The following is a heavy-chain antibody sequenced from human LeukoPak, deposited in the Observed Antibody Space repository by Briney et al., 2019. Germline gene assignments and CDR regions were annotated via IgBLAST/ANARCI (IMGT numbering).Heavy chain of an antibody. CDR3: ARDPHYYDSSGYSPWYYYGMDV. CDR1: GGTFSSYA. CDR2: IIPIFGTA. J-gene: IGHJ6*02. D-gene: IGHD3-22*01. Sequence: SVKVSCKASGGTFSSYAISWVRQAPAQGLEWMGGIIPIFGTANYAQKFQGRVTITADESTSTAYMELSSLRSDDTAVYYCARDPHYYDSSGYSPWYYYGMDVWGQGTTVTVSS. V-gene: IGHV1-69*13.